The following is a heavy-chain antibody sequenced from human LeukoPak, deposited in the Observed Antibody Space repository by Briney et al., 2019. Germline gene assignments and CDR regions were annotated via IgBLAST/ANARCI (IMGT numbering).Heavy chain of an antibody. V-gene: IGHV1-69*04. CDR3: ARGGFDSSANYYYYGMDV. CDR2: IIPILGIA. Sequence: GSSVKVSCKASGGTFSSYAISWVRQAPGQGLEWMGRIIPILGIANYAQKFQGRVTITADKSTSTAYMELSSLRSEDTAVYYCARGGFDSSANYYYYGMDVWGQGTTVTVSS. J-gene: IGHJ6*02. CDR1: GGTFSSYA. D-gene: IGHD3-22*01.